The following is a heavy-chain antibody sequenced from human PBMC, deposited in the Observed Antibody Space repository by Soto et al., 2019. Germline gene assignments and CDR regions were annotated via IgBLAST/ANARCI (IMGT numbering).Heavy chain of an antibody. V-gene: IGHV3-30*18. D-gene: IGHD2-21*02. CDR3: AKVAQGDPLISDYGMDV. Sequence: PGGSLRLSCDASGFPFSSYGMHWVRQAPGKGLEWVAVISYDGSIKYYADSVKGRFTVSRDNSKNTLYLQMNTLRADDTAVYYCAKVAQGDPLISDYGMDVWGQGTTVTSP. J-gene: IGHJ6*02. CDR2: ISYDGSIK. CDR1: GFPFSSYG.